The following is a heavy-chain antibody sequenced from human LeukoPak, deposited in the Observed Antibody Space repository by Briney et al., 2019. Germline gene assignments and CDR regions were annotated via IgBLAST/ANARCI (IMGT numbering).Heavy chain of an antibody. CDR2: IYYSGST. J-gene: IGHJ6*03. CDR1: GGSISSYY. D-gene: IGHD3-10*01. CDR3: ARGRRGRSYGSGRGYYYYMDV. Sequence: PSETLSLTCTVSGGSISSYYWSWIRQPPGKGLEWVGYIYYSGSTNYNPSLKSRVTISVDTSKNQFSLKLSSVTAADTAVYYCARGRRGRSYGSGRGYYYYMDVWGKGTTVTVSS. V-gene: IGHV4-59*01.